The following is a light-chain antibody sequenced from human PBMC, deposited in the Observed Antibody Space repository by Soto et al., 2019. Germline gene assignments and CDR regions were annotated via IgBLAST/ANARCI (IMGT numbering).Light chain of an antibody. CDR2: DAS. V-gene: IGKV1-9*01. J-gene: IGKJ1*01. CDR1: QAINSY. CDR3: QELKSHLRT. Sequence: DIHLTRSPSFLSASVGDRVTISCVASQAINSYLAWYQQKPGKAPSLLIYDASTLQVGVPSRFSGSGSGVEFTLIIRSLQPEDVATYYCQELKSHLRTFGLGT.